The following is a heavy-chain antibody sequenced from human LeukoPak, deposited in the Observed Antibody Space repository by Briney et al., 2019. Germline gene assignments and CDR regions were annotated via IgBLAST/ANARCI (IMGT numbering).Heavy chain of an antibody. J-gene: IGHJ1*01. Sequence: PGASLRLSCAASGFSFDDNAMYWVGQAPGKGLEWVSLISGDGATTYYADSVKGRFNISRDNSKSSLYLQMNSLRSEDTALYYCAKDNQRGGFQHWGQGTLVTVSS. CDR3: AKDNQRGGFQH. CDR1: GFSFDDNA. D-gene: IGHD3-16*01. CDR2: ISGDGATT. V-gene: IGHV3-43*02.